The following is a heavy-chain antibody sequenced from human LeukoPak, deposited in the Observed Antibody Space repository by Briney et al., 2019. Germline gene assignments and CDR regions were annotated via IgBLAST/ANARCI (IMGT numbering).Heavy chain of an antibody. V-gene: IGHV3-33*06. J-gene: IGHJ6*03. CDR3: AKGLYCSSTSCYFENYYYYYMDV. Sequence: PGGSLRLSCAASGFSFSSYGMHWVRQAPGKGLEWVAVIWYDGSSEKYADSVKGRFTISRDNSKNTLYLQMNSLRAEGTALYYCAKGLYCSSTSCYFENYYYYYMDVWGKGTTVTVSS. D-gene: IGHD2-2*01. CDR1: GFSFSSYG. CDR2: IWYDGSSE.